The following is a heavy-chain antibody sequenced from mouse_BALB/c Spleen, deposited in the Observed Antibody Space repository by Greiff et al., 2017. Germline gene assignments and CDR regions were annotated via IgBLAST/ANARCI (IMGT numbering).Heavy chain of an antibody. D-gene: IGHD2-14*01. CDR2: LDPETGGT. CDR1: GYTFTDYE. CDR3: TKGDYRYDRFAY. Sequence: VQLQQSGAELVRPGASVTLSCQASGYTFTDYEMHWVKQTPVHGLEWIGALDPETGGTAYNQKFKGNATLTADKSSSTAYMELRSLTSEDSAVYYGTKGDYRYDRFAYWGQGTLVTVSA. J-gene: IGHJ3*01. V-gene: IGHV1-15*01.